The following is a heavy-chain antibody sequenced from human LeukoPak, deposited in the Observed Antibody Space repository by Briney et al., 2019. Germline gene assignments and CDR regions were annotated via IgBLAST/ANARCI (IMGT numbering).Heavy chain of an antibody. CDR1: GFTFSDYY. CDR3: ASGSSAYSYYYGMDV. Sequence: GSLRLSCAASGFTFSDYYMSWIRQAPGKGLEWVSYISSSGSTIYYADSVKGRFTISRDNAKNSLYLQMNSLRAEDTAVYYCASGSSAYSYYYGMDVWGQGTTVTVSS. CDR2: ISSSGSTI. V-gene: IGHV3-11*01. D-gene: IGHD1-26*01. J-gene: IGHJ6*02.